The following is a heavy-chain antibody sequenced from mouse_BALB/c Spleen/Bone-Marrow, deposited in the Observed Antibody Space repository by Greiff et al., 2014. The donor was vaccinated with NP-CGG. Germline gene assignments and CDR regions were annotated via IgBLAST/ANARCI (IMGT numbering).Heavy chain of an antibody. D-gene: IGHD1-1*01. V-gene: IGHV14-3*02. J-gene: IGHJ3*01. CDR3: AFYYYGSSLFAY. Sequence: VQLQQSGAELVKPGASVKLSCTASGFNIKDTYMHWVKQRPEQGLEWIGRIDPANGNTKYDPKFQGKATITADTSSNTAYLQLNSLTSEDTAVYYCAFYYYGSSLFAYWGQGTLVTVSA. CDR2: IDPANGNT. CDR1: GFNIKDTY.